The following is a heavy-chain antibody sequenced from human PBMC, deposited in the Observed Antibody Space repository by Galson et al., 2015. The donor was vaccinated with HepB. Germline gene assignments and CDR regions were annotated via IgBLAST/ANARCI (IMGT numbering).Heavy chain of an antibody. D-gene: IGHD3-10*01. CDR1: GYTFTSYA. Sequence: SVKVSCKASGYTFTSYAMHWVRQAPGQRLEWMGWINAGNGNTKYSQKFQGRVTITRDTSASAAYMELSSLRSEDTAVYYCARGSGSGWLRPFDYWGQGTLVTVSS. V-gene: IGHV1-3*01. CDR2: INAGNGNT. CDR3: ARGSGSGWLRPFDY. J-gene: IGHJ4*02.